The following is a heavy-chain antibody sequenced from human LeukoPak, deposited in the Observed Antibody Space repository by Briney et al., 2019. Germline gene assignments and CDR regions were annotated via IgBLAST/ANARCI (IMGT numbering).Heavy chain of an antibody. D-gene: IGHD6-13*01. Sequence: GGSLRLSCAASGFAFSRSAMTWVRQTPGKGLDWVSSISSSGNTYYADSVKGRFTISRDNSKNMLYLQMNSLRAEDTAVYYCVKGRISEDGLDFWGQGTLVTVSS. CDR3: VKGRISEDGLDF. J-gene: IGHJ4*02. CDR2: ISSSGNT. V-gene: IGHV3-23*01. CDR1: GFAFSRSA.